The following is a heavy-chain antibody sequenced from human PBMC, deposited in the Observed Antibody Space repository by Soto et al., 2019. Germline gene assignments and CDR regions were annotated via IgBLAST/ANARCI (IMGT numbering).Heavy chain of an antibody. CDR2: ISYDGSRQ. Sequence: SLRLSCVASGSIFHSFSMNWVRQTPDKGLEWVAVISYDGSRQYYGDSVKGRFTISRDNSKNTLYLQMNSLRPEDTAVYYCATELEFRRYFDYWGQGTLVTVSS. D-gene: IGHD1-1*01. V-gene: IGHV3-30*04. CDR1: GSIFHSFS. J-gene: IGHJ4*02. CDR3: ATELEFRRYFDY.